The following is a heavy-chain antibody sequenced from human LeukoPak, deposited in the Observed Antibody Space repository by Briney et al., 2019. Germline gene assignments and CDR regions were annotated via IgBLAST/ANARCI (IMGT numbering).Heavy chain of an antibody. CDR3: EIRSYGMDV. D-gene: IGHD4-17*01. J-gene: IGHJ6*02. Sequence: SETLSLTCAVYGGSFSGYYWSWIRQPPGKGLEWIGEINHSGSTNYNPSLESRVTISVDTSKNQFSLKLSSVTAADTAVYYCEIRSYGMDVWGQGTTVTVSS. V-gene: IGHV4-34*01. CDR2: INHSGST. CDR1: GGSFSGYY.